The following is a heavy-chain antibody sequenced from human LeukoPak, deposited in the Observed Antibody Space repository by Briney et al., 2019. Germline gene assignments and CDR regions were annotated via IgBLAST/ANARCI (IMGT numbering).Heavy chain of an antibody. J-gene: IGHJ3*02. V-gene: IGHV1-3*01. CDR2: INAGNGNT. D-gene: IGHD4-23*01. CDR3: ASVTRPYGGNQAQGAFDI. CDR1: GYTFTSYA. Sequence: ASVKVSCKASGYTFTSYAMHWVRQAPGQRLEWMGWINAGNGNTKYSQKFQGRVTMTRDTSTSTVYMELSSLRSEDTAVYYCASVTRPYGGNQAQGAFDIWGQGTMVTVSS.